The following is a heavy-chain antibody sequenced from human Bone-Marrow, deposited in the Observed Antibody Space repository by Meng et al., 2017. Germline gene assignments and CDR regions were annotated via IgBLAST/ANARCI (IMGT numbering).Heavy chain of an antibody. V-gene: IGHV4-34*01. D-gene: IGHD2-2*01. CDR2: INHSGST. CDR1: GGSFSCYY. Sequence: VQLQQWGAGLSKPSETLSLTCAVYGGSFSCYYWSWIRQPPGKGLEWIGEINHSGSTNYNPSLKSRVTISVDTSKNQFSLKLSSVTAADTAVYYCARGRGTMPYWYFDLWGRGTLVTVSS. CDR3: ARGRGTMPYWYFDL. J-gene: IGHJ2*01.